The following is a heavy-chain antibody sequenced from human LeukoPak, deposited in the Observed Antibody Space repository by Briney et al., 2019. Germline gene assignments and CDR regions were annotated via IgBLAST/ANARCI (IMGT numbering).Heavy chain of an antibody. V-gene: IGHV1-2*02. CDR3: ARDPGYSSPRGDY. CDR1: GYTFTDYF. Sequence: GASVKVSCKASGYTFTDYFMHWVRQAPGQGLEWMGWINPNSGGTHYAQKFQSRVTMTRDTSISTAYMELSRLRSDDTAVYYCARDPGYSSPRGDYWGQGTLVTVSS. J-gene: IGHJ4*02. CDR2: INPNSGGT. D-gene: IGHD5-18*01.